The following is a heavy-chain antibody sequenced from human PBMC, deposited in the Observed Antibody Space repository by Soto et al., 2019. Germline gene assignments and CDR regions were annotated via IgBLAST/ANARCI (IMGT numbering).Heavy chain of an antibody. CDR2: IFSSGST. CDR1: GGSITDYS. J-gene: IGHJ5*02. CDR3: ERDQGVVVTADNWFDP. Sequence: TSETLSLTCTVSGGSITDYSWVWIRQPAGKGLEWIGRIFSSGSTNYNPSLKGRITMSLDTSKNQFTLKLNSATATDTAVYFCERDQGVVVTADNWFDPWGQGILVIVSS. V-gene: IGHV4-4*07. D-gene: IGHD2-21*02.